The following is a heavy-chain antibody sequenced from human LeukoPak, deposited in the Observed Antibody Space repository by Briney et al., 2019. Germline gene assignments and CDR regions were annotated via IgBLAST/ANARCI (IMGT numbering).Heavy chain of an antibody. CDR2: IIPIFGTA. Sequence: GASVKVSCKASGGTFSSYAISWVRQAPGQGLEWMGWIIPIFGTANYAQKFQGRVTITADESTSTAYMELSRLRSEDTAVYYCASGQGYYSSKNPFDYWGPGTLVTASS. J-gene: IGHJ4*01. V-gene: IGHV1-69*13. CDR1: GGTFSSYA. CDR3: ASGQGYYSSKNPFDY. D-gene: IGHD2/OR15-2a*01.